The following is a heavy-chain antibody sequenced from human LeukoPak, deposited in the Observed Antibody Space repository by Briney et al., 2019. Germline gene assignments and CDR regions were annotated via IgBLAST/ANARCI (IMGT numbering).Heavy chain of an antibody. CDR2: INPNSGGT. J-gene: IGHJ6*03. V-gene: IGHV1-2*04. D-gene: IGHD2-8*01. Sequence: ASVKVSCKASGYTFTGYYMHWVGQAPGQGLEWMGWINPNSGGTNYPQKFQGWVTMTRDTSITTAYMELSRLRSDDTAVYYCAKGGVLESYYYYYMDVWGKGTTVTVSS. CDR1: GYTFTGYY. CDR3: AKGGVLESYYYYYMDV.